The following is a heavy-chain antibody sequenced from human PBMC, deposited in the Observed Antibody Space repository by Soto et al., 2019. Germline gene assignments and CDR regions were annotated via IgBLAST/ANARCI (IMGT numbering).Heavy chain of an antibody. D-gene: IGHD2-21*01. Sequence: GASVKVSCKASVGTFSRYAISWVRQAPGQGLEWMGGIIPIFGTANYAQKSQGRVTITADGSTSTAYMELSSLRSEDTAVYYCGGVGAIPQNWFDPWGQGTLVTVSS. CDR2: IIPIFGTA. CDR3: GGVGAIPQNWFDP. V-gene: IGHV1-69*13. J-gene: IGHJ5*02. CDR1: VGTFSRYA.